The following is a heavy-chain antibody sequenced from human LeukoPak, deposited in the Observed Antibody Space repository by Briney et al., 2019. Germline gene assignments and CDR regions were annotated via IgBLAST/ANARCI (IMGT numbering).Heavy chain of an antibody. CDR3: ARMEKFYYGSGGFSPPLMDV. Sequence: GGSLRLSCGASGFIFKRYWMSWVRQAPGKGPEWVANIKENGSEEYYVDSVKGRFTISRDNAKNSLYLQMNSLRAEDTAVYYCARMEKFYYGSGGFSPPLMDVWGQGTTVIVSS. CDR2: IKENGSEE. D-gene: IGHD3-10*01. V-gene: IGHV3-7*01. J-gene: IGHJ6*02. CDR1: GFIFKRYW.